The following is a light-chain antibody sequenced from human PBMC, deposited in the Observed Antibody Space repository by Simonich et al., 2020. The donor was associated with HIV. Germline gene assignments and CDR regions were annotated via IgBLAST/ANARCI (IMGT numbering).Light chain of an antibody. CDR2: DAS. CDR1: QSVSSN. Sequence: EIVMTQSPATLSVSPGERATLSCRASQSVSSNFAWYQQKPGQAPRLLIYDASNRATGIPARFSGSGSGTNFTLTISSLEPEDFAVYYCQQRSNWLTFGGGTKVEIK. CDR3: QQRSNWLT. V-gene: IGKV3-11*01. J-gene: IGKJ4*01.